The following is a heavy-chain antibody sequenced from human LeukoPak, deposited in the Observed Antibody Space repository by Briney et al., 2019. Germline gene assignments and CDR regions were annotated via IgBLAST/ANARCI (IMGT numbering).Heavy chain of an antibody. CDR3: AKDAGYSYGPLNY. J-gene: IGHJ4*02. CDR1: GFTFSSYA. CDR2: ISGSGGTT. D-gene: IGHD5-18*01. V-gene: IGHV3-23*01. Sequence: GGSLRLSCAASGFTFSSYAMSWVRQAPGRGLEWVSAISGSGGTTHYSDSVKGRFAISRDNSKNTVDLQMNSLRAEDTAVYYCAKDAGYSYGPLNYWGQGTLVTVST.